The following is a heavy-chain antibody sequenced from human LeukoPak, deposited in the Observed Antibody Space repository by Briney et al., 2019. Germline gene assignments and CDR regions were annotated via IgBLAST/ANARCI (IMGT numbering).Heavy chain of an antibody. J-gene: IGHJ4*02. CDR1: GGSFSGYY. V-gene: IGHV4-34*01. CDR2: INHSGSI. D-gene: IGHD3-10*01. CDR3: ASTMVRGVMEDDY. Sequence: PSETLSLTCAVYGGSFSGYYWSWIRQPPGKGLEWIGEINHSGSIDYNPSLKSRVTISVDTSKNQFSLKLSSVTAADTAVYYCASTMVRGVMEDDYWGQGTLVTVSS.